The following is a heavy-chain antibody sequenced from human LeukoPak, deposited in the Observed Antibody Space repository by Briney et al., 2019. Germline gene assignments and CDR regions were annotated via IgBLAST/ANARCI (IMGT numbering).Heavy chain of an antibody. Sequence: SETLSLTCAVYGGSFSGYYWSWIRQPPGKGLEWIGSIYYSGSTYYNPSLKSRVTISVDTSKNQFSLKLSSVTAADTAVYYCATDPGITMIVVVPGYYFDYWGQGTLVTVSS. J-gene: IGHJ4*02. V-gene: IGHV4-34*01. CDR3: ATDPGITMIVVVPGYYFDY. CDR2: IYYSGST. CDR1: GGSFSGYY. D-gene: IGHD3-22*01.